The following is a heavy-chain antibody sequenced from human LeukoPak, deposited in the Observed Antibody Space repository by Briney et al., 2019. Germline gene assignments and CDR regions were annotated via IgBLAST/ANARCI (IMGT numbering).Heavy chain of an antibody. Sequence: AETLSLTCAVYGGSFSGYYWSWIRQPPGKGLEWIGEINHSGSTNYNPSLKSRVAISVDTSKNQFSLKLSSVTAPDTAVYYCARGAAAGSSNWFDPWGQGTLVTVSS. CDR1: GGSFSGYY. D-gene: IGHD6-13*01. J-gene: IGHJ5*02. CDR2: INHSGST. CDR3: ARGAAAGSSNWFDP. V-gene: IGHV4-34*01.